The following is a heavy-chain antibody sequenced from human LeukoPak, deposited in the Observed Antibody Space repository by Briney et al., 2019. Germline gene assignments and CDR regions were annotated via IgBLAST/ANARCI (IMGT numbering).Heavy chain of an antibody. CDR3: ARDYDGSGYFGY. J-gene: IGHJ4*02. V-gene: IGHV3-21*01. CDR1: GSTFSIYT. D-gene: IGHD3-22*01. Sequence: GGSLRLSCAASGSTFSIYTMNWVRQAPGTGLEWVSSISSSSNYIYYADSVKGRFTISRDNAKNSLYLQMNSLRAEDTAVYYCARDYDGSGYFGYWGQGTLVTVSS. CDR2: ISSSSNYI.